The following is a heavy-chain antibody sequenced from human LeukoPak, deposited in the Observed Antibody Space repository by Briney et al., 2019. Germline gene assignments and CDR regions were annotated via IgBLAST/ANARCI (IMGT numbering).Heavy chain of an antibody. V-gene: IGHV3-30*03. CDR2: ISYDGSNK. CDR1: GFTFSSYG. CDR3: ARDDGGVDY. Sequence: GRSLRLSCAASGFTFSSYGMHWVRQAAGKGLEWVAVISYDGSNKYYADSVKGRFTISRDNAKNSLYLQMNSLRAEDTAVYYCARDDGGVDYWGQGTLVTVSS. J-gene: IGHJ4*02. D-gene: IGHD3-16*01.